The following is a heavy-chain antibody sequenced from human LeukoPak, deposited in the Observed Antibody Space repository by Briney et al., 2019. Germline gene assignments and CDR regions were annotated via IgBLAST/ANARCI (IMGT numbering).Heavy chain of an antibody. V-gene: IGHV1-8*03. CDR2: MNPNSGNT. J-gene: IGHJ3*02. Sequence: ASVKVSCKASGYTFTSYDINWVRQATGQGLEWMGWMNPNSGNTGYAQKFQGRVTITRNTSISTAYMELSSLRSEDTAVYYCARFAGLSGSYYKDAFDIWGQGTMVTVSS. CDR3: ARFAGLSGSYYKDAFDI. D-gene: IGHD1-26*01. CDR1: GYTFTSYD.